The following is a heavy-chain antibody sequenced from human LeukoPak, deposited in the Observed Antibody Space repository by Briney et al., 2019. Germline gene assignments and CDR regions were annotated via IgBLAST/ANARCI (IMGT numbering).Heavy chain of an antibody. D-gene: IGHD6-19*01. Sequence: GGSLRLSCAASGFTFSSYAMSWVRQAPGKGLEWVSAISGSGGSTYYADSVKGRSTISRDNSKNTLYLQMNSLRAEDTAVYYCAKVNSGSYYFDYWGQGTLVTVSS. V-gene: IGHV3-23*01. CDR1: GFTFSSYA. J-gene: IGHJ4*02. CDR3: AKVNSGSYYFDY. CDR2: ISGSGGST.